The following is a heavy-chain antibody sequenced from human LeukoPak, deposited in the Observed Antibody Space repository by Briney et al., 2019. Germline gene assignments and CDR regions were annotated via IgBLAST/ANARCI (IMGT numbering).Heavy chain of an antibody. CDR2: ILDSGYST. J-gene: IGHJ6*03. D-gene: IGHD3-16*01. CDR3: AKLGGHPLHNYYVGV. Sequence: GGSLRLSCAASGFTFSSYAMSWVRQAPGKGLEWVSGILDSGYSTYYANSVKGRFTISRDNSNNKLYLQMNSLRAEDTAVYYCAKLGGHPLHNYYVGVWAKGTTVAVSS. V-gene: IGHV3-23*01. CDR1: GFTFSSYA.